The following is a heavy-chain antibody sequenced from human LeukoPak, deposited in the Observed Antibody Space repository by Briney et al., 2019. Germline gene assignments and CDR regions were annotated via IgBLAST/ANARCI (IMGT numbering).Heavy chain of an antibody. CDR2: IYYSGST. Sequence: PSETLSLTCTVSGGSISSYYWSWIRQPPGKGLEWIGYIYYSGSTYYNPSLRSRVTISVDTSKNQFSLKLSSVTAADTAVYYCARPHCSGGSCYLDYWGQGTLVTVSS. D-gene: IGHD2-15*01. V-gene: IGHV4-59*01. CDR1: GGSISSYY. CDR3: ARPHCSGGSCYLDY. J-gene: IGHJ4*02.